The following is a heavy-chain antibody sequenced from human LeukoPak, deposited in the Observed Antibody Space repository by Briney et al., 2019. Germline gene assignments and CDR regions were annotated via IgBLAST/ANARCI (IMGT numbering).Heavy chain of an antibody. Sequence: SVKVSCKASGCTFSSYAMSWVRQSPGQGLEWMGGIIPIFGTANYAQKFQGRVTITADESTSTAYMELSSLRSEDTAVYYCASTADRDRSGCYSDYWGQGTLVTVSS. CDR2: IIPIFGTA. J-gene: IGHJ4*02. V-gene: IGHV1-69*13. CDR1: GCTFSSYA. D-gene: IGHD3-22*01. CDR3: ASTADRDRSGCYSDY.